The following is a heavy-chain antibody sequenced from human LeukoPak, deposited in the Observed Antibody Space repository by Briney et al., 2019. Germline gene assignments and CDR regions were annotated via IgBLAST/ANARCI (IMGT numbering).Heavy chain of an antibody. CDR2: IHHDGSNK. CDR1: GFTFSSYG. V-gene: IGHV3-30*02. J-gene: IGHJ4*02. Sequence: GGSLRLSCAASGFTFSSYGMHWVRQAPGKGLDWVAFIHHDGSNKYYADSVRGRFTISRDNSKNTLYLQMNSLRAEDTAVYYCAKSPAYYYDTSGYYYRYFDYWGQGTLVTVSS. D-gene: IGHD3-22*01. CDR3: AKSPAYYYDTSGYYYRYFDY.